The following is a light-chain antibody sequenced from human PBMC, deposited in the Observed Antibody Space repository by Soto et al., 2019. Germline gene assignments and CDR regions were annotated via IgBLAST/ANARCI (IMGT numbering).Light chain of an antibody. J-gene: IGKJ4*01. CDR3: QQYNNWPPLT. Sequence: EIVMTQSPATLSVSPGERATLSCRASQSVSSNLAWYQQKPGQAPGLLIYGASTRATGIPARFSGSGSGTEFTLIISSLQSEDFAVYYCQQYNNWPPLTFGGGTKVEIK. CDR1: QSVSSN. CDR2: GAS. V-gene: IGKV3-15*01.